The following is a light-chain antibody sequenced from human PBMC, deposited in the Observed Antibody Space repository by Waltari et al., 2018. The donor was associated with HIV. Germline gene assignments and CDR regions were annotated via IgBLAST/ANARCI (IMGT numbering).Light chain of an antibody. J-gene: IGKJ2*01. CDR2: AAS. V-gene: IGKV1-39*01. Sequence: DIQMTQSPTSLSASVGDRVTITCRASQSIRMSLAWYRQKPGKAPDLLIYAASNLQSGVPPRFSAGGSGTDFTLTISNLQPEDFATYFCQQSYTSPYTFGQGTNLDIK. CDR1: QSIRMS. CDR3: QQSYTSPYT.